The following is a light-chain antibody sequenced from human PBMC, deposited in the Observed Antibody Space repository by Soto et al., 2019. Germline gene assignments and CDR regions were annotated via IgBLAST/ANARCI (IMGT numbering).Light chain of an antibody. CDR3: QSYDSSLSAEVV. J-gene: IGLJ2*01. CDR1: SSNIGAGYD. V-gene: IGLV1-40*01. Sequence: QAVVTQPPSVSGAPGQRVTISCTGSSSNIGAGYDVHWYQQLPGTAPKLLIYGNSNRPSGVPDRFSGSKSGTSASLAITGLQAEDEADYYCQSYDSSLSAEVVFGGGTKVTVL. CDR2: GNS.